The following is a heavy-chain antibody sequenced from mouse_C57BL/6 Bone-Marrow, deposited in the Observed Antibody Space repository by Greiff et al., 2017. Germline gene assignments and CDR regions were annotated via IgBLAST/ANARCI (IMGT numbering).Heavy chain of an antibody. CDR1: GYTFTSYW. J-gene: IGHJ2*01. Sequence: QVQLQQPGAELVMPGASVKLSCKASGYTFTSYWMHWVKQRPGQGLEWIGEIDPSDSYTNYNQKFKGKSTLTVDKSSSTAYLQLSSLTSEDSAVYYCAREGYWGQGTTLTVSS. V-gene: IGHV1-69*01. CDR3: AREGY. CDR2: IDPSDSYT.